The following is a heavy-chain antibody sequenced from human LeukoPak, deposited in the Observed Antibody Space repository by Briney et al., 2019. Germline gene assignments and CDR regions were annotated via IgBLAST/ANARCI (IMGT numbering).Heavy chain of an antibody. CDR3: ASLRADGGNYPRFDY. CDR2: IYYSGST. J-gene: IGHJ4*02. V-gene: IGHV4-59*08. CDR1: GGSISSYY. D-gene: IGHD4-23*01. Sequence: SQTLSLTRTVSGGSISSYYWSWIRQPPGKGLEWIGYIYYSGSTNYNPSLKSRVTISVDTSKNQFSLKLSSVTAADTAVYYCASLRADGGNYPRFDYWGQGALVTVSA.